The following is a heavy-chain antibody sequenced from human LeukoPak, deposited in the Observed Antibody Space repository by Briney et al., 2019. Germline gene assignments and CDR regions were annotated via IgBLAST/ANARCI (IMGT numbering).Heavy chain of an antibody. CDR3: ARQSGAGNWFDP. V-gene: IGHV1-2*02. CDR1: GYTFTGYY. Sequence: ASVKVSCKASGYTFTGYYMHWVRQAPGQGLEWMGWINPNSGGTNYAPKFQGRVTMTRDTSISRGYMELSRVRSDDTAVYYCARQSGAGNWFDPWGQGTLVTVSS. J-gene: IGHJ5*02. CDR2: INPNSGGT. D-gene: IGHD3-10*01.